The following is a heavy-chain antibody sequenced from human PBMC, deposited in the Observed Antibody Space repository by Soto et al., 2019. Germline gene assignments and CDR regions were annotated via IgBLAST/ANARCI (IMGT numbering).Heavy chain of an antibody. CDR3: AREVVVVVPAATDYYYYYYMDV. Sequence: ESGGGLVQPGGSLRLSCAASGFTFSSYWMSWVRQAPGKGLEWVANIKQDGSEKYYVDSVKGRFTISRDNAKNSLYLQMNSLRAEDTAVYYCAREVVVVVPAATDYYYYYYMDVWGKGTTVTVSS. CDR2: IKQDGSEK. D-gene: IGHD2-2*01. V-gene: IGHV3-7*01. CDR1: GFTFSSYW. J-gene: IGHJ6*03.